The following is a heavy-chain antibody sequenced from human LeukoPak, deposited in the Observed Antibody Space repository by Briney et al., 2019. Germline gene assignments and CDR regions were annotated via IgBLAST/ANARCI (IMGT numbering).Heavy chain of an antibody. V-gene: IGHV4-39*01. J-gene: IGHJ4*02. D-gene: IGHD3-10*01. CDR3: ARGYYGPPYY. CDR2: IYYSGST. Sequence: PSETLSLTCTVSGGSISSSSYYWGWIRQPPGQGLEWIGSIYYSGSTYYNPSLKSRVTISVDTSKNQFSLKLSSVTAADTAVYYCARGYYGPPYYWGQGTLVTVSS. CDR1: GGSISSSSYY.